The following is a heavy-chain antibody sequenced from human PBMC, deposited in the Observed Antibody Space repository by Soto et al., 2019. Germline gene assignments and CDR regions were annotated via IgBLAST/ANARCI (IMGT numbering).Heavy chain of an antibody. CDR1: GFTFSSYA. CDR2: ISLGGGST. CDR3: ARPRSGSNGGKLDY. Sequence: EVQLLESGGDLVQPGGSLRLSCAASGFTFSSYAMSWVRQAPGKWLEWVSSISLGGGSTYFADSLKGRFTISRDNSKNSLYLQMHSLRPEDTAVYYCARPRSGSNGGKLDYWCQGTLVTVSS. D-gene: IGHD1-26*01. V-gene: IGHV3-23*01. J-gene: IGHJ4*02.